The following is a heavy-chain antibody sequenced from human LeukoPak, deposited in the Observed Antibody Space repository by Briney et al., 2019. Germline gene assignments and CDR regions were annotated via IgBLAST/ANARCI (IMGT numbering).Heavy chain of an antibody. J-gene: IGHJ3*02. Sequence: PGGSLRLSCAASGFTFSSYAMHWVRQAPGKGLEWVSAISGSGGSTYYADSVKGRFTISRDNSKNTLYLQMNSLRAEDTAVYYCAKERSYYYDSSGYFMGDDAFDIWGQGTMVTVSS. V-gene: IGHV3-23*01. CDR1: GFTFSSYA. CDR2: ISGSGGST. CDR3: AKERSYYYDSSGYFMGDDAFDI. D-gene: IGHD3-22*01.